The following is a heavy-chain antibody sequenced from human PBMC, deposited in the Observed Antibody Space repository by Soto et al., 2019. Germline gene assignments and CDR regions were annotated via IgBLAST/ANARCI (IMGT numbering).Heavy chain of an antibody. CDR1: GGSFSGYY. D-gene: IGHD3-3*01. V-gene: IGHV4-34*01. J-gene: IGHJ5*02. CDR2: INHSGST. CDR3: ASLPSYLEWHPWFDP. Sequence: SETLSLTCAVYGGSFSGYYWSWIRQPPGKGLEWIGEINHSGSTNYNPSLKSRVTISVDTSKNQLSLKLSSVTAADTAVYYCASLPSYLEWHPWFDPWGQGTLVTVSS.